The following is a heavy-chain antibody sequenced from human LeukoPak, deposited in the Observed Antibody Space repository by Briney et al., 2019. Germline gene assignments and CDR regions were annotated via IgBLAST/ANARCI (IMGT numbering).Heavy chain of an antibody. CDR1: GFTFSSYS. Sequence: GGSLRLSCAASGFTFSSYSMNWVRQAPGNGLEWVSHITASGTAMFYADSVKGRFTISRDNAKNSLYLQMNSLRAEDTAVYYCARDKFIRDGYNYPPLDYWGQGTLVTVSS. D-gene: IGHD5-24*01. CDR3: ARDKFIRDGYNYPPLDY. J-gene: IGHJ4*02. CDR2: ITASGTAM. V-gene: IGHV3-48*01.